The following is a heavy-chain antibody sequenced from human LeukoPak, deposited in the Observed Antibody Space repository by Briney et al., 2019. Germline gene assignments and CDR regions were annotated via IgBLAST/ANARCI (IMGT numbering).Heavy chain of an antibody. J-gene: IGHJ6*03. D-gene: IGHD2-15*01. Sequence: PSETLSLTCTVSGGSISSYYWSWIRQPPGKGLEWIGYIYYSGSTNYNPSLKSRVTISVDTSKNQFSLKLSSVTAADTAVYYCARRRMERALGYYYYYYMDVWGKGTTVTISS. CDR1: GGSISSYY. CDR2: IYYSGST. CDR3: ARRRMERALGYYYYYYMDV. V-gene: IGHV4-59*12.